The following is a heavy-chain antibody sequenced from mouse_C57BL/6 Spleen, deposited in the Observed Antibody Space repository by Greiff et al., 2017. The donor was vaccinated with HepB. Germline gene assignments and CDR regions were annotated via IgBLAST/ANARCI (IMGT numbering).Heavy chain of an antibody. CDR3: AREGDDYAVAY. Sequence: VQLKESGPGLVKPSQSLSLTCSVTGYSITSGYYWNWIRQFPGNKLEWMGYISYDGSNNYNPSLKNRISITRDTSKNQFFLKLNSVTTEDTATYYCAREGDDYAVAYWGQGTLVTVSA. CDR1: GYSITSGYY. V-gene: IGHV3-6*01. CDR2: ISYDGSN. D-gene: IGHD2-4*01. J-gene: IGHJ3*01.